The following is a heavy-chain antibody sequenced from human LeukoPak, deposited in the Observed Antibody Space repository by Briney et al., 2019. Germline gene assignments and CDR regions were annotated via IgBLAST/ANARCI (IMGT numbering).Heavy chain of an antibody. CDR2: IYTSGST. CDR1: GDSISSGSYY. V-gene: IGHV4-61*02. CDR3: ARDRGSGWPTSYWYFDL. Sequence: SETLSLTCTVSGDSISSGSYYWSWIRQPAGKGLEWIGRIYTSGSTNYNPSLKSRVTMSVDTSKNQFSLKLSSVTAADTAVYYCARDRGSGWPTSYWYFDLWGRGTLVTVSS. J-gene: IGHJ2*01. D-gene: IGHD6-19*01.